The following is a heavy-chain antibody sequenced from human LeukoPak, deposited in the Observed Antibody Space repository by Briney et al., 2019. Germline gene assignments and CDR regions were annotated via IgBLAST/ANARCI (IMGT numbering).Heavy chain of an antibody. CDR1: GYTFTSYY. Sequence: GASVKVSCKASGYTFTSYYMHWVRQAPGQGLEWMGIINPSGGSTSYAQKFQGRDTMTRDTSTTTVYMELSSLRSEDTAVYYCARDPRTIAAAGYYYYYMDVWGKGTTVTISS. V-gene: IGHV1-46*01. D-gene: IGHD6-13*01. CDR2: INPSGGST. CDR3: ARDPRTIAAAGYYYYYMDV. J-gene: IGHJ6*03.